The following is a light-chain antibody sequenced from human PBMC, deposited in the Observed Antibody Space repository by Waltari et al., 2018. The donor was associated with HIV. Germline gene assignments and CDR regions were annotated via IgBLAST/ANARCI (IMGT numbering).Light chain of an antibody. V-gene: IGLV2-23*02. CDR2: EVS. CDR1: SSDVGSYNI. Sequence: QSALTQPASVSGSPGQSLPLSCAGTSSDVGSYNIVSWYQHHPGKAPKLMIYEVSKRPSGVSNRFSGSKSGNTASLTISGLQAEDEADYYCCSYAGSSYVFGTGTKVTVL. CDR3: CSYAGSSYV. J-gene: IGLJ1*01.